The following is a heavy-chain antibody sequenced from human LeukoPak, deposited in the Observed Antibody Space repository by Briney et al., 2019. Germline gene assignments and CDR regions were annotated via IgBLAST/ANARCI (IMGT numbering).Heavy chain of an antibody. CDR3: ARDRGGIGYYMDV. V-gene: IGHV3-48*01. CDR2: ISSSSGNI. Sequence: GGSLRLSCAASGFTFSSYSMNWVRQAPGKGLEWVSYISSSSGNIYYADSVKGRFTISRDNAKTSLYLEMNSLRAEDTALYSCARDRGGIGYYMDVWGKGTTVTISS. CDR1: GFTFSSYS. J-gene: IGHJ6*03. D-gene: IGHD3-16*02.